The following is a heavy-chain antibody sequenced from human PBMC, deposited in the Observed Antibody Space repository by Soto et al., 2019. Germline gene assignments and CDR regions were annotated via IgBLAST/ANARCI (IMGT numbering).Heavy chain of an antibody. CDR3: ARGPITQTSFIDH. D-gene: IGHD1-20*01. V-gene: IGHV3-30-3*01. J-gene: IGHJ4*02. CDR1: GFTFSSYP. CDR2: ISYDGGNQ. Sequence: GGSLRLSCEASGFTFSSYPMHWVRQAPGKGLEWVTVISYDGGNQYYADSVKGRFTISRDNSKDTLYLQMHSLRSGDTAVYFCARGPITQTSFIDHWGQGTLVTAPQ.